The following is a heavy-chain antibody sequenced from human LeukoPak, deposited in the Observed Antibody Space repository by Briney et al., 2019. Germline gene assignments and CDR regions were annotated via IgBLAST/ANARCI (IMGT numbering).Heavy chain of an antibody. Sequence: PGGSLRLSCAASGFTVSSCAMHWVRQPIGKGLEWVSALGIAGDTFYPGSVKGRFTISRENARNSLYLQMNSLRAEDTAMYYCARQMQSHGNFDSWGQGTLVTVSS. J-gene: IGHJ4*02. CDR2: LGIAGDT. CDR3: ARQMQSHGNFDS. D-gene: IGHD1-26*01. V-gene: IGHV3-13*01. CDR1: GFTVSSCA.